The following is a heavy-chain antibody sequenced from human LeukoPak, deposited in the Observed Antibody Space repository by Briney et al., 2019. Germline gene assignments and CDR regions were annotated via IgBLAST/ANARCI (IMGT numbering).Heavy chain of an antibody. V-gene: IGHV4-34*01. CDR1: GGSFSGHY. D-gene: IGHD3-10*01. J-gene: IGHJ5*02. CDR2: INHSGRT. CDR3: ARAYYSTSWFPH. Sequence: SETLSLTCAVYGGSFSGHYWSWIRQPPGKGLEWIGEINHSGRTNYNPSLKSRVTISADTSKNQFSLELRSVTAADTAVYYCARAYYSTSWFPHWGQGALVTVSS.